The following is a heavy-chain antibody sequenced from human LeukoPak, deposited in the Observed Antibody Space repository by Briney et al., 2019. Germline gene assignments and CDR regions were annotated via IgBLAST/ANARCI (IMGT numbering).Heavy chain of an antibody. Sequence: PSETLSLTCTVSGGSISSRSYYWGWIRQPPGKGLEWIGKISDSGNTYYSPSLRSRVTISIDTSKNQFSLKLSSVTAADTAVYYCARGSVGLRGYSYGYPPSLYYFDYWGQGTLVTVSS. CDR1: GGSISSRSYY. V-gene: IGHV4-39*01. D-gene: IGHD5-18*01. CDR3: ARGSVGLRGYSYGYPPSLYYFDY. CDR2: ISDSGNT. J-gene: IGHJ4*02.